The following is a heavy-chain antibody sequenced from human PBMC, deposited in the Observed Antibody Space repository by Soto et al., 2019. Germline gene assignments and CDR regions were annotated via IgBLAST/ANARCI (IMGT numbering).Heavy chain of an antibody. CDR3: ARDDAFDNENGFDM. Sequence: GGSLRLSGAVSGFPFSFYGFHWVRQSPCKGLEWLGVIVSDGIAIYHADSLEGRFFISRDNSKDILYLQMNSLRVEDTAVYYCARDDAFDNENGFDMWGQGTMVTVSS. CDR2: IVSDGIAI. CDR1: GFPFSFYG. J-gene: IGHJ3*02. D-gene: IGHD3-3*02. V-gene: IGHV3-33*01.